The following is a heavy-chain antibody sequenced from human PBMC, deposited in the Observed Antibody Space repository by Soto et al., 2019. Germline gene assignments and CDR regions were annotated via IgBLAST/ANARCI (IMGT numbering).Heavy chain of an antibody. Sequence: GGSLRLSCAASGFTFSSYGMHWVRQAPGKGLEWVAVISYDGSNKYYADSVKGRFTISRDNSKNTLYLQMNSLRAEDTAVYYCAKDLNYYDSSGYRYYYYYYGMDVWGQGTTVTVSS. CDR3: AKDLNYYDSSGYRYYYYYYGMDV. J-gene: IGHJ6*02. CDR2: ISYDGSNK. V-gene: IGHV3-30*18. CDR1: GFTFSSYG. D-gene: IGHD3-22*01.